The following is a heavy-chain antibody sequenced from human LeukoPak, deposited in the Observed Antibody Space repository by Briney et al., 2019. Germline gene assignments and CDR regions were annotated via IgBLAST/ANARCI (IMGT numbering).Heavy chain of an antibody. CDR2: IYSGGST. D-gene: IGHD2-2*01. CDR1: GFTVSSNY. CDR3: ARVEKYQLTH. V-gene: IGHV3-53*01. J-gene: IGHJ4*02. Sequence: AGGSLRLSCAASGFTVSSNYMSWVRQTPGKGLEWVSVIYSGGSTYYADSVKGRFTISRDNSKNTLYLQMNSLRAEDTAVYYCARVEKYQLTHWGQGTLVTVSS.